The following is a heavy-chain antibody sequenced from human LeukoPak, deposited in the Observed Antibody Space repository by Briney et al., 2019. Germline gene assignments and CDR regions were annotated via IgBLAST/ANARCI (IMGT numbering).Heavy chain of an antibody. D-gene: IGHD5-24*01. V-gene: IGHV3-23*01. CDR2: IGAGGATT. CDR1: GFTFGSYA. Sequence: GGSLRLSCAASGFTFGSYAMSWVRQAPGKGLEWVSAIGAGGATTYYADSVRGRFTISRDNSKNTLFLQMNSLRAEDTAVYYCAKDGGYNSLYYFDYWGQGTLVTVSS. CDR3: AKDGGYNSLYYFDY. J-gene: IGHJ4*02.